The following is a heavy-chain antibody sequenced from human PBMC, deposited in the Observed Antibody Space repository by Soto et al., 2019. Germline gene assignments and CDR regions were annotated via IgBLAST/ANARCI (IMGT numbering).Heavy chain of an antibody. CDR2: IYPGDSDT. V-gene: IGHV5-51*01. D-gene: IGHD6-6*01. CDR1: GYSFTDYW. CDR3: ARDGLSSASSFDY. Sequence: EVQLVQSGAEVTKPGESLKISCKASGYSFTDYWIGWVRQMPGKGLEWMGIIYPGDSDTKYSPSFQGQVTMSAHKSTSTAYLQWNRLKALDTAMYYCARDGLSSASSFDYWGQGTLVTVSS. J-gene: IGHJ4*02.